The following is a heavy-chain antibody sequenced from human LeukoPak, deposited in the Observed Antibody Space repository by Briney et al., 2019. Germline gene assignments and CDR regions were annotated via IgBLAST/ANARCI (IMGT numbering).Heavy chain of an antibody. D-gene: IGHD3-10*01. V-gene: IGHV3-30*02. Sequence: GGSLRLSCAASGFSFSRYGFHWVRQAPGKGLEWVAFISDSGGDKWFADSVKGRFTISRDKSKNTVNLQMSSLRVEDTALYYCARDGGSESYAFDYWGQETLVTVSS. CDR1: GFSFSRYG. CDR2: ISDSGGDK. J-gene: IGHJ4*02. CDR3: ARDGGSESYAFDY.